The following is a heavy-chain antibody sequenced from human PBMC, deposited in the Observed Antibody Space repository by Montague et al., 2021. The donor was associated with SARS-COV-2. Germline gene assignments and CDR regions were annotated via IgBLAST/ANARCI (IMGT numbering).Heavy chain of an antibody. Sequence: TLSLTCTVSGGSISSGGYYWSWIREHPGKGLEWIGYIYYSGSTYYXPSLKSRVTISVDTSKNQFSLKLRSVTAADTAVYYCAREKRHYCSSTSCYDNYYYYYGMDVWGQGTTVTVSS. CDR2: IYYSGST. J-gene: IGHJ6*02. CDR3: AREKRHYCSSTSCYDNYYYYYGMDV. CDR1: GGSISSGGYY. V-gene: IGHV4-31*03. D-gene: IGHD2-2*01.